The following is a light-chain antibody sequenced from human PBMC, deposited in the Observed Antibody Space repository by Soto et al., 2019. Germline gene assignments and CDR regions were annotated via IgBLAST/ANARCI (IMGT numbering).Light chain of an antibody. CDR1: QSVSSSY. CDR3: QQYVSSPFT. Sequence: EIVLTQSPGTLSLSPGERATLSCRASQSVSSSYLAWYQQKPGQAPRLLIYGASSRATGIPDRFSGSGSGTDFTLTISRLEPEDFAVYYCQQYVSSPFTFGPGTKVDIK. V-gene: IGKV3-20*01. CDR2: GAS. J-gene: IGKJ3*01.